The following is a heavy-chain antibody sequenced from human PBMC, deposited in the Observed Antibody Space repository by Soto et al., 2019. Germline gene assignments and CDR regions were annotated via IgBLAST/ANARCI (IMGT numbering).Heavy chain of an antibody. CDR3: ARVRNSRDIDY. D-gene: IGHD3-22*01. CDR2: IYYSGST. V-gene: IGHV4-59*12. Sequence: SETLSLTCTVSGGSISTYYWSWIRQPPGKGLEWIGYIYYSGSTSHNPSLKSRVTISIDASKKYFSLRLNSVTAADTAVYYCARVRNSRDIDYWGQGIRVTVSS. CDR1: GGSISTYY. J-gene: IGHJ4*02.